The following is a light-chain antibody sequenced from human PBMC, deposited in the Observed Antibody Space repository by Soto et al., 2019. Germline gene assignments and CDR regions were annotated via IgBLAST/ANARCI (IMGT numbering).Light chain of an antibody. CDR1: SSNIGAGYD. J-gene: IGLJ2*01. CDR3: QSYDSRLSGWR. V-gene: IGLV1-40*01. Sequence: QAVVTQPPSVSGAPGQRVTIPCTGSSSNIGAGYDVHWYQQLPGTTPKLLIYGNNNRPSGVPDRFSGSKSGTSASLAITGLQAEDEADYYCQSYDSRLSGWRFGGGTKLTVL. CDR2: GNN.